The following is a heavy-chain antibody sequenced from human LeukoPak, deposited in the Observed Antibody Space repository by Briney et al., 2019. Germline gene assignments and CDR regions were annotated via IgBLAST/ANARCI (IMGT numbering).Heavy chain of an antibody. J-gene: IGHJ4*02. D-gene: IGHD3-22*01. CDR1: VGTFSSYA. V-gene: IGHV1-69*06. CDR2: IIHIFCTA. CDR3: ARDGGAYYYDSSAPYFGY. Sequence: SVNVSCKACVGTFSSYAIRGVRQAPGQGLEWMGGIIHIFCTANYAQKFQGRVTSPADKSTSKAYMELSSLRSEDTAVYYCARDGGAYYYDSSAPYFGYWGQGTLVTVSS.